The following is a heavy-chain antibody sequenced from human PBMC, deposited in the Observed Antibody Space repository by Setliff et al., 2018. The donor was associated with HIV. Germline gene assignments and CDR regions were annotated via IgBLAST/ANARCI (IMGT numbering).Heavy chain of an antibody. J-gene: IGHJ6*03. CDR2: AYYIGST. V-gene: IGHV4-39*01. D-gene: IGHD2-21*01. CDR1: GGSINNSDCN. Sequence: SETLSLTCTLSGGSINNSDCNWARIRQSPGKGLEWIASAYYIGSTYYSSLKSRAAISVDTSKNRFSLRLSSVTAADTAIYYCARQVWLSDNHYYYYMDVWGKGTTVTVSS. CDR3: ARQVWLSDNHYYYYMDV.